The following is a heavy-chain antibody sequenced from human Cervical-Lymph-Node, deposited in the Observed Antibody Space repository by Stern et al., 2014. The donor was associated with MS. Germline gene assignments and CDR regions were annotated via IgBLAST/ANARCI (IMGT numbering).Heavy chain of an antibody. D-gene: IGHD1-26*01. V-gene: IGHV1-69*01. CDR1: GGSFRSYA. CDR2: IIPTFGTA. J-gene: IGHJ5*02. Sequence: QEQLVQSGAEVKKPGSSVKVSCKASGGSFRSYAITWVRQAPGQGLEWMGGIIPTFGTANYAQKFQGRVTITADESTSTAYMELSSLTSEDTAVYYCARGPRSQSGGSSWFDPWGQGTLVTVSS. CDR3: ARGPRSQSGGSSWFDP.